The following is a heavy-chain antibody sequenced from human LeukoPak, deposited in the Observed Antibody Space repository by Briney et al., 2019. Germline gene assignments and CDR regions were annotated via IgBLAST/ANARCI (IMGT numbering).Heavy chain of an antibody. CDR2: SNHSGST. J-gene: IGHJ4*02. D-gene: IGHD3-22*01. CDR1: GGSFSGYY. CDR3: ARGRYYYDSSGYYYAYYFDY. Sequence: SETLSLTRAVYGGSFSGYYWSLIRQPPGKGLEWIGESNHSGSTNYNPSLKSRVTISVDTSKNQFSLKLSSVTAADTAVYYCARGRYYYDSSGYYYAYYFDYWGQGTLVTVSS. V-gene: IGHV4-34*01.